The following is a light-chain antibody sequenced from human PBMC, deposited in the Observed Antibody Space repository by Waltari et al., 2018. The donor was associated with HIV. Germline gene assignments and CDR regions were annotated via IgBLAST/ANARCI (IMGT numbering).Light chain of an antibody. J-gene: IGLJ2*01. CDR2: EVS. CDR1: SSAVGGYNY. V-gene: IGLV2-14*01. CDR3: SSHTSSSTRV. Sequence: QSALTQPASVSGSPGQSLTLSCPGTSSAVGGYNYVSWYQQHPGKAPKLMIYEVSNRPSGVSNRFSGSKSGNTASLTISGLQAEDEADYYCSSHTSSSTRVFGGGTKLTVL.